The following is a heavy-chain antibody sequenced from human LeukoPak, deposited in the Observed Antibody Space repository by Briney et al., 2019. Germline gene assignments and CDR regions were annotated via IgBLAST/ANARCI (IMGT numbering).Heavy chain of an antibody. V-gene: IGHV1-69*13. CDR1: GGTFSSYA. CDR3: ARGDFWSAHYTGYYYYYMDV. Sequence: SVKVSCKASGGTFSSYAISWVRQAPGQGLEWMGGIIPIFGTANYAQKFQGRVTITADESTSTAYMELSSLRSEDTAVYYCARGDFWSAHYTGYYYYYMDVWGKGTTATVSS. J-gene: IGHJ6*03. CDR2: IIPIFGTA. D-gene: IGHD3-3*01.